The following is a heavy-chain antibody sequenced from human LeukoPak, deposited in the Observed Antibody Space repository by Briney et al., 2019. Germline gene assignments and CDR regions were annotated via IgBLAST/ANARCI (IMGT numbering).Heavy chain of an antibody. Sequence: PSETLSLTCTVSGGSISSYYWSWIRQPPGKGLEWIGYIYYSGSTNYNPPLKSRVTISVDTSKNQFSLKLSSVTAADTAVYYCARDTGSSGLDYWGQGTLVTVSS. V-gene: IGHV4-59*01. CDR2: IYYSGST. J-gene: IGHJ4*02. CDR1: GGSISSYY. D-gene: IGHD3-22*01. CDR3: ARDTGSSGLDY.